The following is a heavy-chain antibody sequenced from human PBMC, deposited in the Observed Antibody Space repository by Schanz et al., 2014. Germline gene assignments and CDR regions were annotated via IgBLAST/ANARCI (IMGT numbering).Heavy chain of an antibody. D-gene: IGHD5-12*01. CDR2: ISGSGAST. V-gene: IGHV3-23*04. Sequence: VQLVESGGGVVQPGRSLRLSCATSGLNFDYYAMSWVRQASGKGLEWVSAISGSGASTYYADSVKGRFTISRDNAKNSLYLQMNSLRAEDTAVYYCAGAVATIRADSFDIWGQGTMVAVSS. CDR1: GLNFDYYA. J-gene: IGHJ3*02. CDR3: AGAVATIRADSFDI.